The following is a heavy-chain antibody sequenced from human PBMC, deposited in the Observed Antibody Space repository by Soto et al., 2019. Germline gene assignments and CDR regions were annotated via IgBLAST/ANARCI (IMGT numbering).Heavy chain of an antibody. Sequence: QITLKESGPTLVKPTQTLTLTCTFSGFSISSTRMAVGWIRQPPGKALEWLALIYWNDDRRYSPFLKSRPTITKDASKNRVVLTMSTMDPVDTARYYCAHIVVAGLGYYFDYWGQGTLVTVSA. D-gene: IGHD6-19*01. CDR1: GFSISSTRMA. J-gene: IGHJ4*02. CDR3: AHIVVAGLGYYFDY. CDR2: IYWNDDR. V-gene: IGHV2-5*01.